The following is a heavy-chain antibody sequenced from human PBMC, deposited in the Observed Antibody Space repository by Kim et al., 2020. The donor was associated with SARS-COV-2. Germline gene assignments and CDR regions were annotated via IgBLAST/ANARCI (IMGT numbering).Heavy chain of an antibody. J-gene: IGHJ4*02. CDR2: NT. V-gene: IGHV1-3*01. CDR3: ARDSSGWRFDS. D-gene: IGHD6-19*01. Sequence: NTRYSQKFQGRVTITRDTSANTAYMELSSLRSEDTTVYYCARDSSGWRFDSWGQGTLVTVSS.